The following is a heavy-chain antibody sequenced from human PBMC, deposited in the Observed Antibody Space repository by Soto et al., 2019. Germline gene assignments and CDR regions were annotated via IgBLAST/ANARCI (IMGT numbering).Heavy chain of an antibody. CDR3: ARNRKTDIVVVVAATHNWFEP. CDR1: GFTFSSYS. CDR2: ISSSSSYI. D-gene: IGHD2-15*01. V-gene: IGHV3-21*01. Sequence: GWSLRLSCAASGFTFSSYSMNWVRQAPGKGLEWVSSISSSSSYIYYADSVKGRFTISRDNAKNSLYLQMNSLRAEDTAVYYCARNRKTDIVVVVAATHNWFEPWGQGTLVTVSS. J-gene: IGHJ5*02.